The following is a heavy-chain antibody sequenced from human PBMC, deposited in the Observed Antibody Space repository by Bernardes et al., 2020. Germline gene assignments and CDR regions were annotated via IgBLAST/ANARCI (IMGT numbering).Heavy chain of an antibody. V-gene: IGHV3-7*01. D-gene: IGHD6-13*01. CDR1: GFTFSSYW. J-gene: IGHJ4*02. CDR3: AREACSSSFCFDY. Sequence: GGSLRLSCAASGFTFSSYWMSWVRQAPGKGLEWVANIKQDGSEKYYVDSVKGRFTISRDNAKNSLYLQMNSLRAEDTAVYYCAREACSSSFCFDYWGQGTLVTVSS. CDR2: IKQDGSEK.